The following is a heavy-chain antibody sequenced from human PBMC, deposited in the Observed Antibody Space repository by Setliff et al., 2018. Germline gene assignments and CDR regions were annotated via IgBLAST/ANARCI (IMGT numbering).Heavy chain of an antibody. J-gene: IGHJ2*01. D-gene: IGHD3-22*01. CDR3: ARGWSTMIVVVITGYFDL. CDR2: INHSGTT. V-gene: IGHV4-34*01. CDR1: GGTFSDYY. Sequence: SETLSLTCAAYGGTFSDYYWTWIRQPPGKGLEWIGEINHSGTTNYHPSLRSRVTISVDTSKNQFSLKVTSVTAADTAVYYCARGWSTMIVVVITGYFDLWGRGTLVTVLL.